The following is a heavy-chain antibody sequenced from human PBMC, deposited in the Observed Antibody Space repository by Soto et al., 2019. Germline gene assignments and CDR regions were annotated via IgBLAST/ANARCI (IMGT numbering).Heavy chain of an antibody. Sequence: SETLSLTCAVYGGSFSGYYWSWIRQPPGKGLEWIGEINHSGSTNYNPSLKSRVTISVDTSKNQFSLKLSSVTAADTAVYYCARMRPMVRGVMLYFDYWGQGTLVTVSS. V-gene: IGHV4-34*01. CDR2: INHSGST. CDR1: GGSFSGYY. J-gene: IGHJ4*02. D-gene: IGHD3-10*01. CDR3: ARMRPMVRGVMLYFDY.